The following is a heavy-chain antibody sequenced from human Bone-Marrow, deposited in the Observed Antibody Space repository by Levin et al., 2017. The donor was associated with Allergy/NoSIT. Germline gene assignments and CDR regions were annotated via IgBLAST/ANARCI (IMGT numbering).Heavy chain of an antibody. CDR2: IYWDGDK. Sequence: SGPTLVKPTHTLTLTCTFSGLSLSSNEVGVGWIRQPPGKALEWLALIYWDGDKRYSPSLKTRLTSTKDTSKNQVDRTLTNVDPVDTATYYCAHTHSYGYFDYWGQGTLVTVSS. D-gene: IGHD5-18*01. CDR3: AHTHSYGYFDY. CDR1: GLSLSSNEVG. V-gene: IGHV2-5*02. J-gene: IGHJ4*02.